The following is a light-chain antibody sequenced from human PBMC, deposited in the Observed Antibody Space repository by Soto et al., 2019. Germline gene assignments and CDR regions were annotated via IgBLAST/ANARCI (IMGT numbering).Light chain of an antibody. CDR3: QQCASSTWT. J-gene: IGKJ1*01. CDR1: QSVISNY. V-gene: IGKV3-20*01. CDR2: GAS. Sequence: EIVLTQSPGTLSLSPGERATLSCRASQSVISNYLAWYQQKPGQAPRLLIYGASSRATGISDRFSGSGSGTAFTLTISRLESEDFAVYYRQQCASSTWTFGQGTKVEIK.